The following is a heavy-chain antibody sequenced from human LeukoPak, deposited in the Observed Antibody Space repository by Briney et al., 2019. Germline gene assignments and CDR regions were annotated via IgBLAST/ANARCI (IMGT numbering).Heavy chain of an antibody. J-gene: IGHJ4*02. CDR1: GFTFSSYS. V-gene: IGHV3-21*01. Sequence: KPGGSLRLSCAASGFTFSSYSMNWVRQAPGKGLEWVSSISSSSSYIYYADSVKGRFTISRDNAKNSLYLQMNSLRAEDTAVYYCARGFAHPTRLWFGELLFDYWGQGTLVTVSS. CDR3: ARGFAHPTRLWFGELLFDY. CDR2: ISSSSSYI. D-gene: IGHD3-10*01.